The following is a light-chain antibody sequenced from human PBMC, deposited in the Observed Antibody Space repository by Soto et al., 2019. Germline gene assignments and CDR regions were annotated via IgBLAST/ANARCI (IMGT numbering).Light chain of an antibody. CDR3: QQYYTTPRT. CDR1: QSISNH. V-gene: IGKV1-39*01. Sequence: DIQMTQSPSSLSASVEDRGIITCRASQSISNHLNWYQRKPGKAPKLLIFAASSLQSGVPSRFSGSRSGPDFTLTISSLQAEDVAVYSCQQYYTTPRTFGQGTRWIS. J-gene: IGKJ1*01. CDR2: AAS.